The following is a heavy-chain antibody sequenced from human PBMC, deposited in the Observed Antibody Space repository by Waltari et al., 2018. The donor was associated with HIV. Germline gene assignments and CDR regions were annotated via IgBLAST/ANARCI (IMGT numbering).Heavy chain of an antibody. D-gene: IGHD2-2*01. V-gene: IGHV3-9*01. CDR3: AKGPTLTSPPTYFNY. Sequence: PGRSLRLSCAASGFTFDDYAMHWVRQTPGKGLEWVSGISWNSGSIGYADSVKGRFTISRDNAKNSLFLQMNSLRPEDTAFYYCAKGPTLTSPPTYFNYWGQGTLVTVSS. J-gene: IGHJ4*02. CDR1: GFTFDDYA. CDR2: ISWNSGSI.